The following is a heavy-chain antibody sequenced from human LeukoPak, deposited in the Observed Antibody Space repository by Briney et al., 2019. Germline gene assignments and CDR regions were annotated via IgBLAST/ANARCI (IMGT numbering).Heavy chain of an antibody. CDR2: ISYDGSNK. D-gene: IGHD4-11*01. CDR3: AKDRAVTTFAPGVNWFDP. J-gene: IGHJ5*02. CDR1: GFTFSSYA. Sequence: GGSLRLSCAASGFTFSSYAMHWVRQAPGKGLEWVAVISYDGSNKYYADSVKGRFTISRDNSKNTLYLQMNSLRAEDTAVYYCAKDRAVTTFAPGVNWFDPWGQGTLVTVSS. V-gene: IGHV3-30*04.